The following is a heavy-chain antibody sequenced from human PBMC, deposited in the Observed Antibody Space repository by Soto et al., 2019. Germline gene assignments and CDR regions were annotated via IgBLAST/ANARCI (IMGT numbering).Heavy chain of an antibody. Sequence: PSETLSLTCTVSGGSISSYYWSWIRQPAGKGLEWIGRIYTNGSTNYNPSLKSRVTISVDTSKNQFSLKLSSVTAADTAVYYCARDRPARASGYPLSPPYYYYVMDVWGQGTTVTVSS. D-gene: IGHD5-12*01. CDR3: ARDRPARASGYPLSPPYYYYVMDV. CDR2: IYTNGST. J-gene: IGHJ6*02. CDR1: GGSISSYY. V-gene: IGHV4-4*07.